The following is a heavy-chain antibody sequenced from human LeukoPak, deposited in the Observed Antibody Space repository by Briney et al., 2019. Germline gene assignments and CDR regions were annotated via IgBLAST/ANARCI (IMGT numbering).Heavy chain of an antibody. Sequence: SETLPLTCTVSGGSISSGDYYWSWIRQPPGKGLEWIAFIDYSGSTYYSPSLKSRVTISLDTSKNQFPLKLSSVTAADTAVYYCARMRGNHNMWGQGTMVTVSS. CDR1: GGSISSGDYY. J-gene: IGHJ3*02. V-gene: IGHV4-30-4*01. CDR3: ARMRGNHNM. CDR2: IDYSGST.